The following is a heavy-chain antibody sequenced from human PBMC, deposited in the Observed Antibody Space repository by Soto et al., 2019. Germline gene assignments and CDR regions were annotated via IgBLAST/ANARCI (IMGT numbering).Heavy chain of an antibody. Sequence: GGSLRLSCAASGFTFSSYGMHWVRQAPGKGLEWVAVIWYDGSNKYYADYVKGRFTISRDNSKNTLYLQMNSLRAEVTAVYYCARDPGLDYDFWSGSPFYGMDVWGQGTTVTVSS. V-gene: IGHV3-33*01. J-gene: IGHJ6*02. CDR1: GFTFSSYG. D-gene: IGHD3-3*01. CDR3: ARDPGLDYDFWSGSPFYGMDV. CDR2: IWYDGSNK.